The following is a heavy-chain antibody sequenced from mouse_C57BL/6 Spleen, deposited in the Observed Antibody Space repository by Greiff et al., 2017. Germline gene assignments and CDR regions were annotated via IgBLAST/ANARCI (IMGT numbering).Heavy chain of an antibody. D-gene: IGHD2-4*01. CDR3: TTLDYDYDRYFDV. V-gene: IGHV14-4*01. CDR1: GFNIKDDY. Sequence: VQLKQSGAELVRPGASVKLSCTASGFNIKDDYMHWVKQRPEQGLEWIGWIDPENGDTEYASKFQGKATITADTSSNTAYLQLSSLTSEDTAVYYCTTLDYDYDRYFDVWGTGTTVTVSS. CDR2: IDPENGDT. J-gene: IGHJ1*03.